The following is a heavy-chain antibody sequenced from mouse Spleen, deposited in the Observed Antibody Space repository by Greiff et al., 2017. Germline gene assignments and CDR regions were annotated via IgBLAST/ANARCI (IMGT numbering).Heavy chain of an antibody. V-gene: IGHV1-81*01. Sequence: VKLMESGAELARPGASVKLSCKASGYTFTSYGISWVKQRTGQGLEWIGEIYPRSGNTYYNEKFKGKATLTADKSSSTAYMELRSLTSEDSAVYFCARSERYDEDYWGQGTTLTVSS. CDR2: IYPRSGNT. J-gene: IGHJ2*01. CDR3: ARSERYDEDY. D-gene: IGHD2-14*01. CDR1: GYTFTSYG.